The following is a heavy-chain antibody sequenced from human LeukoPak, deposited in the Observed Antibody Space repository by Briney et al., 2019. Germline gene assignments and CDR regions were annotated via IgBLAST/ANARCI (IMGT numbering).Heavy chain of an antibody. D-gene: IGHD3-22*01. CDR3: ARDSHKADHRYYYDSSGYRFDY. CDR1: GFTFDDYG. Sequence: GGSLRLSCAASGFTFDDYGMSWVRQAPGKGLEWVSGINWNGGSTGYADSVKGRFTISRDNAKNSLYLQMNSLRAEDTAVYYCARDSHKADHRYYYDSSGYRFDYWGQGTLVTVSS. CDR2: INWNGGST. J-gene: IGHJ4*02. V-gene: IGHV3-20*04.